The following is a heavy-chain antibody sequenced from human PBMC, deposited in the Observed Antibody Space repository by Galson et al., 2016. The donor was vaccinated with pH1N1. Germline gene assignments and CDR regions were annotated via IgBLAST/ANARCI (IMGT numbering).Heavy chain of an antibody. Sequence: VKVSCKASGYTFTSFYIHWVRQAPGQGLEWMGRINPNRGDSNFAQKFQGRVAMTSDTSISTAYMELSSLRSDDTAFYYCAKASDLSAYDLDYFDYWGQGTLVTVSS. J-gene: IGHJ4*02. CDR3: AKASDLSAYDLDYFDY. CDR2: INPNRGDS. CDR1: GYTFTSFY. V-gene: IGHV1-2*06. D-gene: IGHD5-12*01.